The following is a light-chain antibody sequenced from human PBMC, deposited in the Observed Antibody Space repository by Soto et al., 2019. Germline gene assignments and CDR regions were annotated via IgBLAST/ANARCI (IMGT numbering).Light chain of an antibody. J-gene: IGKJ5*01. Sequence: VMTQSPPSLPVTPGEPASISCRSSQSLLHSNGLQYLDWYLQKPGQSPQLLIYLGSNRASGVPDRFSGSGSGTDFTLKISRVEAEDVGVYYCMQALQTITFGQGTRLEIK. CDR1: QSLLHSNGLQY. CDR3: MQALQTIT. V-gene: IGKV2-28*01. CDR2: LGS.